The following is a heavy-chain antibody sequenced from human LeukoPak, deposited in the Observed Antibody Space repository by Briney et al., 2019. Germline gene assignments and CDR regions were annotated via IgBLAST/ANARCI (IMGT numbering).Heavy chain of an antibody. D-gene: IGHD4-17*01. V-gene: IGHV3-30*18. J-gene: IGHJ3*02. Sequence: GGSLRLSCAASGFTFSTYGMPWVRQAPGKGLEWVALISYDGSDKKYADSANGRFTISRDNSKNTLYLQMNSLRAEDTAVYYCAKDRMTTVTFDAFDIWGQGTMVTASS. CDR2: ISYDGSDK. CDR1: GFTFSTYG. CDR3: AKDRMTTVTFDAFDI.